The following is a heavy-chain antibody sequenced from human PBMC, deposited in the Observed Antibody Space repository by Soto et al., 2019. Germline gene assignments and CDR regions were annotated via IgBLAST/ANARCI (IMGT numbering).Heavy chain of an antibody. D-gene: IGHD1-7*01. J-gene: IGHJ4*02. V-gene: IGHV3-23*01. Sequence: EVQLLESGGGLVQPGGSLRLSCAASGFTFSTYSMTWVRQAPGKGLEWVSSINESVGRTHYADSVKGRFTISRDNSKNTVYLQMSSLKFEDTAIYYCAKGVGTTSDWGQGTLVTVSS. CDR2: INESVGRT. CDR3: AKGVGTTSD. CDR1: GFTFSTYS.